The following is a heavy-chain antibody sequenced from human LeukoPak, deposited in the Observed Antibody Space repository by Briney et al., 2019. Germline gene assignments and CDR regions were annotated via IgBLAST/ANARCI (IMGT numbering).Heavy chain of an antibody. CDR1: GGSISSYY. D-gene: IGHD6-19*01. J-gene: IGHJ4*02. CDR3: ARGYSSGWYNVGYFDY. V-gene: IGHV4-59*01. Sequence: SETLSLTCTVSGGSISSYYWSWIRQPPGKGLEWIGYIYYSGSTNYNPSLKSRVTISVDTSKNQFSLKLSSVTAADTAVYYCARGYSSGWYNVGYFDYWGQGTLVTVSS. CDR2: IYYSGST.